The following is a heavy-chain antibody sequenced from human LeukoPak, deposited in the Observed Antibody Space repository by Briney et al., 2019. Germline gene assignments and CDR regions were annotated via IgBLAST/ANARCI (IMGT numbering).Heavy chain of an antibody. CDR3: AKDPRGYSYAEFDY. CDR1: GFTFSSYA. J-gene: IGHJ4*02. Sequence: GGSLRLSCAASGFTFSSYAMSWVRQAPGKGLEWVSAISGSGGSTYYADSVKGRFTISRDNSKNTLYPQMNSLRAEDTAVYYCAKDPRGYSYAEFDYWGQGTLVTVSS. V-gene: IGHV3-23*01. D-gene: IGHD5-18*01. CDR2: ISGSGGST.